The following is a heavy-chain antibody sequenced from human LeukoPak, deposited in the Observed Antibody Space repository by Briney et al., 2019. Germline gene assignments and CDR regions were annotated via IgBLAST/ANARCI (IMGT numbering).Heavy chain of an antibody. J-gene: IGHJ4*02. CDR2: INPNSGGT. Sequence: ASVKVSCEASGYTFTGYYMHWVRQAPGQGLEWMGWINPNSGGTNYAQKFQGRVTMTRDTSISTAYMELSRLRSDDTAVYYCARDGEVAGWSTVFDYWGQGTLVTVSS. CDR3: ARDGEVAGWSTVFDY. V-gene: IGHV1-2*02. D-gene: IGHD6-19*01. CDR1: GYTFTGYY.